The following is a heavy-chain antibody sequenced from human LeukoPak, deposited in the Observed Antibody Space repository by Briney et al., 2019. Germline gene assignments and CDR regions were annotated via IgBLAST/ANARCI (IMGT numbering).Heavy chain of an antibody. J-gene: IGHJ6*02. D-gene: IGHD6-19*01. CDR1: GFTFSSYG. V-gene: IGHV3-33*01. CDR3: AREGPWYSSGYGMDV. Sequence: PGRSLRLSCAASGFTFSSYGMHWVRQAPGKGLEWVAVIWYDGSNKYYADSVKGRFTISRDNSKNTLYLQMNSLRAEDTAVYYCAREGPWYSSGYGMDVWGQGTTVTVSS. CDR2: IWYDGSNK.